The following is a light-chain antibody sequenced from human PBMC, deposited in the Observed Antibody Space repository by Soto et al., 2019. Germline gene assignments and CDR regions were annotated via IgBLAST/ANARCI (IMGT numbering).Light chain of an antibody. V-gene: IGKV3-11*01. CDR3: QQRSNWPIT. J-gene: IGKJ5*01. CDR2: DAS. Sequence: EIVLTQSPATLSLSPGERVTLSCRTSQSVSKYFAWYQQKPGRAPRLLMYDASSRATGIPARFIGSGSGTDFTLTISSLEPEDFAIYSCQQRSNWPITFGQGTRLEIK. CDR1: QSVSKY.